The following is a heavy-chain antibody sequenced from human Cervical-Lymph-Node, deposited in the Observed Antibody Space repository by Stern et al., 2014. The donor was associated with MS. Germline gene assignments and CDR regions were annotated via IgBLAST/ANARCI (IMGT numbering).Heavy chain of an antibody. V-gene: IGHV3-74*02. CDR1: GFTFNSYW. CDR2: VNNDGTDT. CDR3: ARGSGGPDY. J-gene: IGHJ4*02. Sequence: EVQLVPSGGGLVQPGGSLSLSCAASGFTFNSYWMHWVRQVPGKGLVWVARVNNDGTDTVYADSVKGRFTISRDNAKNALYLQMNSLTADDAAVYYCARGSGGPDYWGQGTLVTVSS.